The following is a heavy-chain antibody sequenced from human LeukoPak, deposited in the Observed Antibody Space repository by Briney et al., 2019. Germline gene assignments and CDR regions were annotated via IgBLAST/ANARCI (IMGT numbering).Heavy chain of an antibody. CDR2: ISSSSSTI. V-gene: IGHV3-48*01. D-gene: IGHD3-22*01. CDR3: ARGSTYYDSSGQVPFDY. Sequence: GGSLRLSCAASGFTFSTYSMNWVRQAPGKGLEWVSYISSSSSTIYYADSVKGRFTISRDNAKNLLYLQMNSLRAEDTAVYYCARGSTYYDSSGQVPFDYWGQGTLVTVSS. CDR1: GFTFSTYS. J-gene: IGHJ4*02.